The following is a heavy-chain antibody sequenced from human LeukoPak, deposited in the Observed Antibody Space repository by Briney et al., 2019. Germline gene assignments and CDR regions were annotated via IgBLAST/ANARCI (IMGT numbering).Heavy chain of an antibody. Sequence: GGSLRLSCAASGFTFSDYYMSWIRQAPGKGLEWVSFISGSATTTYYVDSVKGRFTLSRDNAKSSLYLQMNSLRAEDSAVYYCARDMYYGSGTPMQYGMDVWGPGTTVTVSS. CDR1: GFTFSDYY. CDR2: ISGSATTT. CDR3: ARDMYYGSGTPMQYGMDV. J-gene: IGHJ6*02. V-gene: IGHV3-11*01. D-gene: IGHD3-10*01.